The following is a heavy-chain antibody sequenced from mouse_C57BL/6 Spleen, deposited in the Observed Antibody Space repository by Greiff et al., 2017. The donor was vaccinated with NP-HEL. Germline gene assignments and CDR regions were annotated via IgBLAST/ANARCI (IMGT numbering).Heavy chain of an antibody. J-gene: IGHJ4*01. D-gene: IGHD3-1*01. CDR3: ARSGDYYAMDY. CDR1: GYTFTSYW. CDR2: INPSNGGT. Sequence: VHLVESGTELVKPGASVKLSCKASGYTFTSYWMHWVKQRPGQGLEWIGNINPSNGGTNYNEKFKSKATLTVDKSSSTAYMQLSSLTSEDSAVYYCARSGDYYAMDYWGQGTSVTVSS. V-gene: IGHV1-53*01.